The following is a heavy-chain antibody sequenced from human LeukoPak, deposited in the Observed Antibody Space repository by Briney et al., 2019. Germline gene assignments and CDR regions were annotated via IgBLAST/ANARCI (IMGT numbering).Heavy chain of an antibody. J-gene: IGHJ4*02. V-gene: IGHV1-69*13. CDR1: GGTFSNYA. CDR2: FIPAFGPA. D-gene: IGHD6-19*01. CDR3: ARAGEVYNSGSYLEY. Sequence: AVKVSCKASGGTFSNYAVSWVRQAPVQGLEWMGGFIPAFGPANYAQKFQGRVTITADESTSTAYMELSSLRSEDTAVYYCARAGEVYNSGSYLEYWGQGTLVTVSS.